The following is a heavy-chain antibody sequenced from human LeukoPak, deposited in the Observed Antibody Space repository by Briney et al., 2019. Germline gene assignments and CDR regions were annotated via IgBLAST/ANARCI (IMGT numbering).Heavy chain of an antibody. Sequence: SETLSLTCTASDDSISRDFWTWIRQLQGKGLERIGYIRYSGRTEYNPSLKSRVTISIQTSKNQFSLKLTSVTAADTAIYYCARLPDVSGWPFDYWGQGILVTVSS. V-gene: IGHV4-59*01. CDR2: IRYSGRT. D-gene: IGHD6-19*01. CDR3: ARLPDVSGWPFDY. J-gene: IGHJ4*02. CDR1: DDSISRDF.